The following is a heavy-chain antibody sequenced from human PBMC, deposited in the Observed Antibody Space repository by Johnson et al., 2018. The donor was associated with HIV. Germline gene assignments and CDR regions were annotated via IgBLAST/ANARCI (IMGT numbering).Heavy chain of an antibody. Sequence: QVQLVESGGGVVQPGRSLRLSCTASGFIFSNHDIDWVRQAPGKGLEWVGHISYDGNNKYYGDSVKGRFTISRDNSKNTLDLQMNSLRAEDTAVYYCAKDWARIAAAQFDIWGQGTMVTVSS. CDR1: GFIFSNHD. CDR3: AKDWARIAAAQFDI. V-gene: IGHV3-30*18. D-gene: IGHD6-13*01. CDR2: ISYDGNNK. J-gene: IGHJ3*02.